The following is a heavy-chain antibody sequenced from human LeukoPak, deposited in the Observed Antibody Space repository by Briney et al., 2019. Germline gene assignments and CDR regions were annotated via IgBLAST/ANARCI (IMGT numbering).Heavy chain of an antibody. CDR1: GFTFSSYS. CDR3: ARDGERGYSYGPGFDY. J-gene: IGHJ4*02. D-gene: IGHD5-18*01. Sequence: GGSLRLSCAASGFTFSSYSMNWVRQALGKGLEWVSSISSSSSYIYYADSVKGRFTISRDNAKNSLYLQMNSLRAEDTAVYYCARDGERGYSYGPGFDYWGQGTLVTVSS. CDR2: ISSSSSYI. V-gene: IGHV3-21*01.